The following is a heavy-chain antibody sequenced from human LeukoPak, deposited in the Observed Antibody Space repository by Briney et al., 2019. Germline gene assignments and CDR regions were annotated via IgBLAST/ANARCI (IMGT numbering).Heavy chain of an antibody. CDR1: GGSIDITNY. D-gene: IGHD1-26*01. CDR3: TREDRPYCPFAY. J-gene: IGHJ4*02. Sequence: PSETLSLTCGVSGGSIDITNYWSWVRQAPGKGLEWIGEIAHDGTTNYNPSLRSRVTMSFDRANNQFSLSLTSVTAADTAVYYCTREDRPYCPFAYWGQGVLVTVSS. V-gene: IGHV4-4*02. CDR2: IAHDGTT.